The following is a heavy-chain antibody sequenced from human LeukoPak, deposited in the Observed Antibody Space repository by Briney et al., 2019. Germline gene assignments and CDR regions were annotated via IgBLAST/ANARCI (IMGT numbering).Heavy chain of an antibody. Sequence: PGRSLRLSCAASGFTFSSYTMHWVRQAPGKGLEWVALISYDESNKYYGDSVKGRFTISRGNSKNTLYLQMNTLRAEDTAVYYCARVRYSGSYPGVFEYWGQGTLVTVSS. V-gene: IGHV3-30-3*01. CDR1: GFTFSSYT. CDR2: ISYDESNK. CDR3: ARVRYSGSYPGVFEY. D-gene: IGHD1-26*01. J-gene: IGHJ4*02.